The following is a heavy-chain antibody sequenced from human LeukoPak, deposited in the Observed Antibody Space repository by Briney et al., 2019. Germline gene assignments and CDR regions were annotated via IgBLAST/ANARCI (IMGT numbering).Heavy chain of an antibody. J-gene: IGHJ4*02. CDR2: IYYSGST. D-gene: IGHD3-3*01. CDR3: AREVRFLEWSALDY. CDR1: GGSISSGGYY. Sequence: SETLSLTCTVSGGSISSGGYYWSWIRQRPGKGLEWIGYIYYSGSTYYNPSLKSRVTISVDTSKNHFSLKLSSVTAADTAVYYCAREVRFLEWSALDYWGQGTLVTVSS. V-gene: IGHV4-31*03.